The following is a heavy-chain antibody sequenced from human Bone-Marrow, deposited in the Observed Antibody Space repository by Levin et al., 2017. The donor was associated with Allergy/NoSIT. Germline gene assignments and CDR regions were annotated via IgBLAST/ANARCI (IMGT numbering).Heavy chain of an antibody. Sequence: LSLTCAASGFMFNSYGMHWVRQAPGKGLEWVAVISYDGSNKNYVDSVKGRFTISRDNSKNTLSLQVNSLRAEDTAVYYCVRDIYDSSGLDYFDYWGQGTLVTVSS. CDR3: VRDIYDSSGLDYFDY. V-gene: IGHV3-33*01. D-gene: IGHD3-22*01. J-gene: IGHJ4*02. CDR2: ISYDGSNK. CDR1: GFMFNSYG.